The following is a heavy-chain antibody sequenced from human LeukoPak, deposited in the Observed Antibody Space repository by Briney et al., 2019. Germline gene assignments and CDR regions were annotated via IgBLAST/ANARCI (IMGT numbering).Heavy chain of an antibody. V-gene: IGHV3-53*01. D-gene: IGHD3-3*01. CDR1: GFTVNNNY. Sequence: GGSLRLSCAASGFTVNNNYMTWVRQAPGKGLEWVSVLYSNSITYYADSVKGRFTISRDNSKNTLYLQMNSLRAEDTAVYYCAKETDFWSGYYKDWGQGTLVTVSS. CDR3: AKETDFWSGYYKD. J-gene: IGHJ4*02. CDR2: LYSNSIT.